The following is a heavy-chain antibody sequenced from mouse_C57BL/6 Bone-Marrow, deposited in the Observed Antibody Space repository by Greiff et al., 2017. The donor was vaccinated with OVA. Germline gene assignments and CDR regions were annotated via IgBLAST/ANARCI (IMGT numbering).Heavy chain of an antibody. Sequence: QVQLQQSGAELVRPGASVTLSCKASGYTFTDYEMHWVKQTPVHGLEWIGAIDPETGGTAYNQKFKGKAILTAGKSSSTAYMELRILTSEDSAVYYCTRGYSNYYAMDYWGQGTSVTVSS. CDR1: GYTFTDYE. J-gene: IGHJ4*01. D-gene: IGHD2-5*01. CDR3: TRGYSNYYAMDY. V-gene: IGHV1-15*01. CDR2: IDPETGGT.